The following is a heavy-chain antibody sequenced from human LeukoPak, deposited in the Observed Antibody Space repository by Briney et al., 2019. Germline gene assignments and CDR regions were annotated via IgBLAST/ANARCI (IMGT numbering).Heavy chain of an antibody. Sequence: SETLSLTCTVSGYSMSSVYYWDWIRQPPGKGLEWIGSIYHSGSTYYNPSLKSRVTISVDTSKNQFFLRLTSVTAADTAVYYCARGEQQLVRDYFDYWGQGTLVTVSS. V-gene: IGHV4-38-2*02. CDR3: ARGEQQLVRDYFDY. D-gene: IGHD6-13*01. CDR2: IYHSGST. CDR1: GYSMSSVYY. J-gene: IGHJ4*02.